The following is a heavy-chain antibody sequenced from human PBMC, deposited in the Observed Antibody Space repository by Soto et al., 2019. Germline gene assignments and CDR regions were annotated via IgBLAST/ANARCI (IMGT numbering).Heavy chain of an antibody. CDR1: GDSVSSNSAA. Sequence: SQTLSLTCAISGDSVSSNSAAWNWIRQSPSRGLEWLGRTYYRSKWYNDYAVSVKSRITINPDTSKNKFSLQLNSVTPEDTAVYYCAGALSEAMETFDYWCQGNLVTVSS. CDR2: TYYRSKWYN. V-gene: IGHV6-1*01. D-gene: IGHD5-18*01. CDR3: AGALSEAMETFDY. J-gene: IGHJ4*02.